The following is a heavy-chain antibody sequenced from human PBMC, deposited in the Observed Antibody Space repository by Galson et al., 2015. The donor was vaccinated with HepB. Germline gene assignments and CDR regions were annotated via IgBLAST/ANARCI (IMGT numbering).Heavy chain of an antibody. J-gene: IGHJ4*02. V-gene: IGHV3-30*02. CDR1: GFMFRNYG. CDR3: AKGSSWYLDY. Sequence: SLRLSCAASGFMFRNYGMHWVRQAPGKGLEWVAFIQYDGSNKYYPDSVKGRFTISRDNSKNTLSLQMNSLRGEDTAVYFCAKGSSWYLDYWGQGTLVAVSS. CDR2: IQYDGSNK. D-gene: IGHD6-13*01.